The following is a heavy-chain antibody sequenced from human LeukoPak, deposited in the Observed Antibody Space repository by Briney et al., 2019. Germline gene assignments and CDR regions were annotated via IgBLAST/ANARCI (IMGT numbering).Heavy chain of an antibody. CDR2: IYSSGNT. D-gene: IGHD2-2*01. CDR1: GGSISSGNYY. Sequence: PSQTLSLTCTVSGGSISSGNYYWSWIRQPAGKGLEWIGRIYSSGNTDSNPSLKGRVTISIDTSKNQFSLRLSSVTAADTAVYYCARDGGRTSSDAVEIWGQGTMVIVSS. CDR3: ARDGGRTSSDAVEI. V-gene: IGHV4-61*02. J-gene: IGHJ3*02.